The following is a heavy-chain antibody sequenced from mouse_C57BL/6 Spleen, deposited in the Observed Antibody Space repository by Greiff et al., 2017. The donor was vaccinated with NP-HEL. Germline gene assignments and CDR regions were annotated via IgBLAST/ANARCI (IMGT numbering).Heavy chain of an antibody. CDR3: ARYYGSSHIWYFDV. D-gene: IGHD1-1*01. CDR1: GYAFSSSW. Sequence: VQLQQSGPELVKPGASVKISCKASGYAFSSSWMNWVKQRPGKGLEWIGRIYPGDGDTNYNGKFKGKATLTADKSSSTAYMQLSSLTSEDSAVYFCARYYGSSHIWYFDVWGTGTTVTVSS. V-gene: IGHV1-82*01. CDR2: IYPGDGDT. J-gene: IGHJ1*03.